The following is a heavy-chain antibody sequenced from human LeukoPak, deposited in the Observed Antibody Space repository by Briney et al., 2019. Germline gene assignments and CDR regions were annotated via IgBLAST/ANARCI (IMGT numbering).Heavy chain of an antibody. V-gene: IGHV3-7*03. J-gene: IGHJ4*02. CDR3: ARDWFDGDYDRFDY. CDR1: GFTFSSYW. Sequence: GGSLRLSCAVSGFTFSSYWMSWFPQAPGKGLEGVANINQDGSQKFSVDSVKGRFTISRDNAKNSLSLQMNSLRVEDTAVYYCARDWFDGDYDRFDYWGQGTLVTVSS. D-gene: IGHD4-17*01. CDR2: INQDGSQK.